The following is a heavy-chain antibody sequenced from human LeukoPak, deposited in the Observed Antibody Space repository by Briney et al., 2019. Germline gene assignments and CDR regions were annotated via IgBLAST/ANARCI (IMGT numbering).Heavy chain of an antibody. CDR2: INPNGGGT. J-gene: IGHJ5*02. V-gene: IGHV1-2*02. D-gene: IGHD2-21*02. CDR3: AIYSDYCGGDCP. Sequence: ASVKVSCKASGYTFTGYYMHWVRQAPGQGLEWMGWINPNGGGTNYAQKFQGRVTMTRDTSISTAYMELSRLRSDDTAVYYCAIYSDYCGGDCPWGQGTLVTVSS. CDR1: GYTFTGYY.